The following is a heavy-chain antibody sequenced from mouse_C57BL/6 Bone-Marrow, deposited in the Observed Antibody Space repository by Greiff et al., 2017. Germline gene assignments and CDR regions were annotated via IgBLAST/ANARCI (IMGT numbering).Heavy chain of an antibody. CDR1: GYAFSSYW. CDR3: ARKPYYDYDGDYAMDY. Sequence: QVQLKESGAELVKPGASVKISCKASGYAFSSYWMNWVKQRPGKGLEWIGQIYPGDGDTNYNGKFKGKATLTADKSSSTAYMQLSSLTSEDSAVYFCARKPYYDYDGDYAMDYWGQGTSVTVSS. D-gene: IGHD2-4*01. V-gene: IGHV1-80*01. J-gene: IGHJ4*01. CDR2: IYPGDGDT.